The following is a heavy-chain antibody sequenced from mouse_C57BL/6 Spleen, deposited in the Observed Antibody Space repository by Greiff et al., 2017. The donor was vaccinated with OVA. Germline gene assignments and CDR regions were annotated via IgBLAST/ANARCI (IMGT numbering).Heavy chain of an antibody. CDR3: ARDLQAGRRGYFDY. V-gene: IGHV5-4*01. J-gene: IGHJ2*01. CDR2: ISDGGSYT. Sequence: EVNLVESGGGLVKPGGSLKLSCAASGFTFSSYAMSWVRQTPEKRLEWVATISDGGSYTYYPDNVKGRFTISRDNAKNNLYLQMSHLKSEDTAMYYCARDLQAGRRGYFDYWGQGTTLTVSS. CDR1: GFTFSSYA. D-gene: IGHD3-2*02.